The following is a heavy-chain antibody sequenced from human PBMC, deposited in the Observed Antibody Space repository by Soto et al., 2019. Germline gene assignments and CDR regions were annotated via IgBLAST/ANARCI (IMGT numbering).Heavy chain of an antibody. D-gene: IGHD5-12*01. CDR2: TYFRSKWYN. J-gene: IGHJ5*02. CDR3: AKGDNLGPKTGYAFDP. CDR1: GDSVSSNTAS. V-gene: IGHV6-1*01. Sequence: QPLSLTFAISGDSVSSNTASCNLIRHSPSRGLEWLGRTYFRSKWYNDYAVSVKSRIIINPDTSNNQFSLQLNSVTPEDTAVYFCAKGDNLGPKTGYAFDPWGQGIMVTVSS.